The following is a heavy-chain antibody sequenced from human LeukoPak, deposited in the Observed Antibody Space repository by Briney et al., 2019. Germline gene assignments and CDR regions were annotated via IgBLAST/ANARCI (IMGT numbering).Heavy chain of an antibody. CDR3: ATFGFDWNLGY. D-gene: IGHD3-9*01. J-gene: IGHJ4*02. CDR2: INSDGRDR. V-gene: IGHV3-74*01. Sequence: GGSLRLSCAASGFTFSNYYVHWVRQPPGKGLVWVSRINSDGRDRGYVDSVKGRFTISRDNAKNTVYLQMNSLRAEDTAVYYCATFGFDWNLGYWGQGTLVTVSS. CDR1: GFTFSNYY.